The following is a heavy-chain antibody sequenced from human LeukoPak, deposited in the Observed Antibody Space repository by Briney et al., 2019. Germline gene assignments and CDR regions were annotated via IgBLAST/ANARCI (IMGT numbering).Heavy chain of an antibody. CDR1: GGSFSGYY. J-gene: IGHJ6*03. Sequence: SETLSLTCAVYGGSFSGYYWSWIRQPPGKGLEWIGEINHSGSTNYNPSLKSRVTISVDASKNQFSLKLSSVTAADTAVYYCARKWLSNTPYYYYYYMDVWGKGTTVTVSS. CDR2: INHSGST. D-gene: IGHD3-22*01. CDR3: ARKWLSNTPYYYYYYMDV. V-gene: IGHV4-34*01.